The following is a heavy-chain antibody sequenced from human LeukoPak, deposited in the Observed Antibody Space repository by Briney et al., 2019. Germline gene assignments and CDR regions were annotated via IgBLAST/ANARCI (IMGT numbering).Heavy chain of an antibody. CDR3: TNSTGDYGT. Sequence: PGGSLRLSCAASGLTFNYAWMTWVRQAPGKGLEWVGHIKSKTDGGTTDYAAPVKGRFTISRDDSVHKVYLQMNSLKTEDTAVYYCTNSTGDYGTWGQGTLVTVSS. CDR2: IKSKTDGGTT. J-gene: IGHJ5*02. CDR1: GLTFNYAW. V-gene: IGHV3-15*01. D-gene: IGHD4-17*01.